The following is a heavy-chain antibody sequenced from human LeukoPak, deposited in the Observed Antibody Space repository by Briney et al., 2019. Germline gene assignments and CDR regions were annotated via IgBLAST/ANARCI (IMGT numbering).Heavy chain of an antibody. J-gene: IGHJ3*02. D-gene: IGHD3-10*01. Sequence: SETLSLTCAVYGGSFSGYYWSWIRQPPGKGLEWIGEINHSGSTNYNPSLKSRVTISVDTSKNQFSLKLSSVTAADTAVYYCARVKEVGDAFDIWGQGTMVTVSS. CDR1: GGSFSGYY. CDR2: INHSGST. CDR3: ARVKEVGDAFDI. V-gene: IGHV4-34*01.